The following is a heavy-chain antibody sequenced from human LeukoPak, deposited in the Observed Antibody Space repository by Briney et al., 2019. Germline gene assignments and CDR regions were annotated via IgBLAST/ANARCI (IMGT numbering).Heavy chain of an antibody. CDR2: IYYSGST. J-gene: IGHJ6*03. CDR3: ARVVPAANYYYYMDV. V-gene: IGHV4-39*07. CDR1: GGSISSSSYY. Sequence: TSETLSLTCTVSGGSISSSSYYWGWIRQPPGKGLEWIGSIYYSGSTYYNPSLKSRVTISVDTSKNQFSLKLSSVTAADTAVYYCARVVPAANYYYYMDVWAKGPRSPSP. D-gene: IGHD2-2*01.